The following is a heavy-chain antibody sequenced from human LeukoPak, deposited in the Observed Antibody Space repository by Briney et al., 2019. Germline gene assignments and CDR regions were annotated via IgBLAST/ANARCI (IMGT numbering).Heavy chain of an antibody. CDR1: GYTSTGYY. V-gene: IGHV1-2*02. D-gene: IGHD6-13*01. CDR3: ARDPDIAAAEGGL. Sequence: ASVKVSCKASGYTSTGYYMHWVRQAPGQGLEWMGWINPNSGGTNYAQKFQGRVTMTRDTSISTAYMELSRLRSDDTAVYYCARDPDIAAAEGGLWGQGTLVTVSS. CDR2: INPNSGGT. J-gene: IGHJ4*02.